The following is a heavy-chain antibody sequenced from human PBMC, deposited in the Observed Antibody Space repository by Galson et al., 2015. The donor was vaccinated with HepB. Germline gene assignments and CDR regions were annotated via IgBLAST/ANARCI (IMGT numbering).Heavy chain of an antibody. V-gene: IGHV4-4*07. D-gene: IGHD3-22*01. Sequence: ETLSLTCTVSGGSISSYYWSWIRQPAGKGLEWIGRIYTTGSTNYNPSLKSRVTMSVDTSKNQFSLKLSSVTAADTAVYFCARGAGSRYYSDNSVYFFDCWGQGTLVTVSS. J-gene: IGHJ4*02. CDR1: GGSISSYY. CDR2: IYTTGST. CDR3: ARGAGSRYYSDNSVYFFDC.